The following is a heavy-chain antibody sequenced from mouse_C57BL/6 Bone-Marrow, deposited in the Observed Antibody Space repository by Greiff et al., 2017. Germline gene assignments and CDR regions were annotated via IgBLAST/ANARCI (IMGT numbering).Heavy chain of an antibody. V-gene: IGHV1-19*01. D-gene: IGHD2-4*01. Sequence: EVKLQESGPVLVKPGASVKMSCKASGYTFTDYYMNWVKQSHGKSLEWIGVINPYNGGTSYNQKFKGKATLTVDKSSSTAYMELNSLTSEDSAVYYCARWGLRRRFAYWGQGTLVTVSA. J-gene: IGHJ3*01. CDR3: ARWGLRRRFAY. CDR2: INPYNGGT. CDR1: GYTFTDYY.